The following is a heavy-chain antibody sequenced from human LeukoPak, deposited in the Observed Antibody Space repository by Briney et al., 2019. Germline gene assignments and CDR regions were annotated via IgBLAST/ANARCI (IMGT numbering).Heavy chain of an antibody. Sequence: PSETLSLTCTVSGGSISSYYWSCIRQPPGKGREGSGYIYYSGSTNYNPSLKSRVTISVDTSKNQFSLKLSSVTAADTAVYYCARGWSVVPASPWGQGTLVTVSS. CDR1: GGSISSYY. D-gene: IGHD2-2*01. V-gene: IGHV4-59*12. J-gene: IGHJ5*02. CDR2: IYYSGST. CDR3: ARGWSVVPASP.